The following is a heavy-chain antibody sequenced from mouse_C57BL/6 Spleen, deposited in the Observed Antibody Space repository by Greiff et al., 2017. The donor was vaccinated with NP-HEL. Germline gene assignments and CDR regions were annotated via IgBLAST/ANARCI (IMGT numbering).Heavy chain of an antibody. CDR1: GYSFTDYN. J-gene: IGHJ1*03. CDR3: SRWEWDYGSCYWYFDV. V-gene: IGHV1-39*01. Sequence: VQLQQSGPELVKPGASVKISCKASGYSFTDYNMNWVKQSTGKSLEWIGVINPNYGTTSYNQKFKGKATLTVDQSSSTAYMQLNSLTSEDSAVYYCSRWEWDYGSCYWYFDVWGTGTTVTVSS. D-gene: IGHD1-1*01. CDR2: INPNYGTT.